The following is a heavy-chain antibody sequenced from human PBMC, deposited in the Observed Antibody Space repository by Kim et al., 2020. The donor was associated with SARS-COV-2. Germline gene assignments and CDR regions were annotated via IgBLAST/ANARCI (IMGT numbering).Heavy chain of an antibody. CDR1: GGSFSGYY. D-gene: IGHD2-2*02. CDR3: ATTPSGDCSSTSCYMYFDL. J-gene: IGHJ2*01. V-gene: IGHV4-34*01. Sequence: SETLSLTCAVYGGSFSGYYWSWIRQPPGKGLEWIGEINHSGSTNYNPSLKSRVTISVDTSKNQFSLKLSSVTAADTAVYYCATTPSGDCSSTSCYMYFDLWGRGTLVTVSS. CDR2: INHSGST.